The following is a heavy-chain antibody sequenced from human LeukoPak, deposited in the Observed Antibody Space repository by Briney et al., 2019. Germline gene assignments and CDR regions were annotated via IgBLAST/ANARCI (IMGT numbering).Heavy chain of an antibody. J-gene: IGHJ3*02. V-gene: IGHV5-51*01. Sequence: GESLKISGKGSGYSFTSYWIGWVRQVPGKGLEGMGIIYPGDSDTRYSPSFQGQVTISADKSISTAYLQWSSLKASDTAMYYCARPGSPLSYDAFDIWGPGTMVTVSS. CDR1: GYSFTSYW. CDR3: ARPGSPLSYDAFDI. CDR2: IYPGDSDT.